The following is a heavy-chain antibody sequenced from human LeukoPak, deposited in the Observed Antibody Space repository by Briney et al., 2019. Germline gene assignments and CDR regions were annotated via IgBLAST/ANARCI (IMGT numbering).Heavy chain of an antibody. CDR2: IYYSGST. CDR3: ARDSSRRGGGMDV. D-gene: IGHD2-15*01. CDR1: GGSISSYY. J-gene: IGHJ6*02. V-gene: IGHV4-59*13. Sequence: SETLSLTCTVSGGSISSYYWSWIRQPPGKGLGGMGYIYYSGSTNYNPSLKSRVTISVDTSKNQFSLKLSSVTAADTAVYYCARDSSRRGGGMDVWGQGTTVTVSS.